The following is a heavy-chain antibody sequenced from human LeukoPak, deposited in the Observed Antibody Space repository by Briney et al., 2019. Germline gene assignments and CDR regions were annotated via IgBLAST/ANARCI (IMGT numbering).Heavy chain of an antibody. CDR2: ISSSSSYI. CDR1: GFTFSSYS. D-gene: IGHD2-15*01. V-gene: IGHV3-21*01. CDR3: ARDHQEYCSGGSCTYFDY. J-gene: IGHJ4*02. Sequence: GGSLRLSCAASGFTFSSYSMNWVRQAPGKGLEWVSSISSSSSYIYYTDSVKGRFTISRDNAKNSLYLQMNSLRAEDTAVYYCARDHQEYCSGGSCTYFDYWGQGTLVTVSS.